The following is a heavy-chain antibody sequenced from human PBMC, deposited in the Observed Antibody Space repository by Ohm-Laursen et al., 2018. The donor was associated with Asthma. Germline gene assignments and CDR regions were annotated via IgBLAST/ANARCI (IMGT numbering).Heavy chain of an antibody. CDR1: GFTFNNYA. J-gene: IGHJ6*02. CDR2: ISSSSSTI. Sequence: SLRLSCAASGFTFNNYALHWVPQAPGKGLEWVSYISSSSSTIYYADSVKGRFTISRDNAKNSLYLQMNNLRAEDAAIYYCAREWGGMDVWGQGTTVTVSS. D-gene: IGHD3-16*01. CDR3: AREWGGMDV. V-gene: IGHV3-48*01.